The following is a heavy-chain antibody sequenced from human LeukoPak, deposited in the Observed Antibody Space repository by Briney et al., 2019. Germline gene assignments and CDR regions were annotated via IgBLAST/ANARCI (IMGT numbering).Heavy chain of an antibody. CDR1: GFSFSSYG. CDR3: ARAQRQPVSITTLGWEYFDY. CDR2: IWYDGSNK. V-gene: IGHV3-33*01. J-gene: IGHJ4*02. D-gene: IGHD4-23*01. Sequence: GRSLRLSCAASGFSFSSYGMQRVRQAPGKGVEWVEGIWYDGSNKYYADSVKGLFTISRENSKNTLYLQMISLRAEDTAVYYCARAQRQPVSITTLGWEYFDYWGQGTLVTVSS.